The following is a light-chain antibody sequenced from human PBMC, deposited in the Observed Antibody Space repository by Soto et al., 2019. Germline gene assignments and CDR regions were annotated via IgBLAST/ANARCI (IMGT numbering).Light chain of an antibody. CDR1: SSNIGAGYD. J-gene: IGLJ1*01. Sequence: QSALTQPPSVSGAPGQRVTLSCTGSSSNIGAGYDVHWYQQLPGTAPKLLIYANSNRPSGVPGRFSGSKSGTSASLAIPGLQDEDEADYYCQSYDSSLSGYVFGTGTKLTVL. CDR3: QSYDSSLSGYV. CDR2: ANS. V-gene: IGLV1-40*01.